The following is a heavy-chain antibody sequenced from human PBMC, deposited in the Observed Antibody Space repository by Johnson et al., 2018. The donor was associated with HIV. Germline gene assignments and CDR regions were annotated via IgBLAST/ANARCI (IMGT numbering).Heavy chain of an antibody. CDR2: IYSGGDT. Sequence: VLLVESGGGVVRPGGSLRLSCAVSGFTFTDHYMDWVRQAPGKGLEWVSVIYSGGDTYYSDSVMGRFTISRDTSKNTLYLQMNSLRGDDTAVYYCTRVSSTSWALDIWGQGTLVTVSS. CDR3: TRVSSTSWALDI. V-gene: IGHV3-66*01. D-gene: IGHD2-15*01. CDR1: GFTFTDHY. J-gene: IGHJ3*02.